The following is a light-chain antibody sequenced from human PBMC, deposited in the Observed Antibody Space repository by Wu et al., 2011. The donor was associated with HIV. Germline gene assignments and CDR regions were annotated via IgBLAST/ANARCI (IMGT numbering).Light chain of an antibody. CDR3: QQRRNWPRS. CDR1: ETIGSPS. V-gene: IGKV3D-20*02. J-gene: IGKJ2*03. CDR2: GAS. Sequence: EMVLTQSPGTLSLSPEEGATLSCRVSETIGSPSLAWYQQKSGQAPRLLIYGASSRATGIPDRFSGSGSGADFTLTISSLEPEDFAVYYCQQRRNWPRSFGQGDQGWRSN.